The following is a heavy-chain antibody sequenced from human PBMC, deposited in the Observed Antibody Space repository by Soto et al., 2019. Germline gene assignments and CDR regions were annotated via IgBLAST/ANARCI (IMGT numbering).Heavy chain of an antibody. J-gene: IGHJ5*02. CDR3: ARDQEGGYDYVWGSYRYNWFDP. CDR2: IYHSGST. V-gene: IGHV4-4*02. Sequence: PSETLSLTCAVSGGSISSSNWWSWVRQPPGKGLEWIGEIYHSGSTNYNPSLKSRVTISVDKSKNQFSLKLSSVTAADTAVYYCARDQEGGYDYVWGSYRYNWFDPWGQGTLVTVSS. D-gene: IGHD3-16*02. CDR1: GGSISSSNW.